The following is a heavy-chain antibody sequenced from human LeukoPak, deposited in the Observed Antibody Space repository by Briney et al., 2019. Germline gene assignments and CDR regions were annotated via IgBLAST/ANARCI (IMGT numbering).Heavy chain of an antibody. D-gene: IGHD3-10*01. CDR2: FDPEDGET. J-gene: IGHJ4*02. V-gene: IGHV1-24*01. Sequence: ASVKVSCKVSGYTLTELSMHWVRQAPGKGLEWMGGFDPEDGETIYAQKFQGRVTMTEDTPTDTAYMELSSLRSEDTAVYYCATGNYYYGSGSYYSFDYWGQGTLVTVSS. CDR3: ATGNYYYGSGSYYSFDY. CDR1: GYTLTELS.